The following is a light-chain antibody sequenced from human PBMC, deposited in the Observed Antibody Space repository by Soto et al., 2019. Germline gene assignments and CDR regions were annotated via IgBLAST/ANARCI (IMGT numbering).Light chain of an antibody. CDR2: GAS. CDR3: QQYYNWPRT. J-gene: IGKJ5*01. V-gene: IGKV3-15*01. CDR1: QNIQTT. Sequence: PATLSVSPVERATLSCRAGQNIQTTLAWYQQKPGKAPMLLFYGASTGATGLPARFSGSGSGTEFTLTINSLTAEDCEVYYCQQYYNWPRTFGQGTRLENK.